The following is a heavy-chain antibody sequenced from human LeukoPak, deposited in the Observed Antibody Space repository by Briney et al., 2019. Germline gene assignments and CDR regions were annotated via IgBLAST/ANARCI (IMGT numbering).Heavy chain of an antibody. CDR2: INPNSGGT. J-gene: IGHJ4*02. D-gene: IGHD2-2*01. CDR1: GYTFTGYY. Sequence: GASVKVSCKASGYTFTGYYMHWVRQAPGQGLEWMGWINPNSGGTNYAQKFQGRVTMTRDTSISTAYMELSRLRPDDTAVYYCARAYCSSTSCNFDYWGQGTLVTVSS. CDR3: ARAYCSSTSCNFDY. V-gene: IGHV1-2*02.